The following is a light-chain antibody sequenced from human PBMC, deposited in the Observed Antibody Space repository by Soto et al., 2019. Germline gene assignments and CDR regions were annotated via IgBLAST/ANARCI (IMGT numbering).Light chain of an antibody. V-gene: IGKV2-28*01. Sequence: DIVMTQSPLSLPVTPGEPASISCRSSQSVLHSNGYNYLDWYLQKPGQSPQLLNYLGSNRAHGVXXRFSGRGQGTDFTLKISRVEAEDVGVYYCMQALQTPPTLGQGTRLEIK. J-gene: IGKJ5*01. CDR2: LGS. CDR1: QSVLHSNGYNY. CDR3: MQALQTPPT.